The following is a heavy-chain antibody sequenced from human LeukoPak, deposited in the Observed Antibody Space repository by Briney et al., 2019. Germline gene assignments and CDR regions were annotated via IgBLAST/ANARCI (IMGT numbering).Heavy chain of an antibody. CDR2: ISGSGGST. D-gene: IGHD3-22*01. Sequence: PGGSLRLSCAASGFTFSNYAMSWVRQAPGEGLEWVSGISGSGGSTHYADSVKGRFTISRDNSKNTLYLQMNSLRAEDTAVYYCATRRANGYDSSGYYYVPDAFDIWGQGTMVTVSS. CDR3: ATRRANGYDSSGYYYVPDAFDI. V-gene: IGHV3-23*01. J-gene: IGHJ3*02. CDR1: GFTFSNYA.